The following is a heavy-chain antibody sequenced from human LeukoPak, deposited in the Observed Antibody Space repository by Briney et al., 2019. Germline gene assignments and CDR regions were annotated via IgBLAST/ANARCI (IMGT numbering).Heavy chain of an antibody. V-gene: IGHV5-51*01. D-gene: IGHD2-2*02. CDR3: ALYFDTYYFDY. CDR2: IYPGDSDT. J-gene: IGHJ4*02. CDR1: GYTFTSYW. Sequence: GESLEISCKGSGYTFTSYWIGWVRQMPGKGLEWMGIIYPGDSDTRYRPSFRGQVTISADKSISTAYLQWSSLKASDTAMYYCALYFDTYYFDYWGQGTLVTVSS.